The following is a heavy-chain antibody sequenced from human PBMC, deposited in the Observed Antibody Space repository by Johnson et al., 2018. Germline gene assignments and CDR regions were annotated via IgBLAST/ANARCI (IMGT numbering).Heavy chain of an antibody. D-gene: IGHD5-18*01. V-gene: IGHV3-30*18. CDR1: GFTFSKYG. J-gene: IGHJ6*03. CDR3: AKEGGGDSYGYNYHYYTDV. CDR2: ISNDGNNK. Sequence: QVQLVQSGGGVVQPGRSLRLSCAASGFTFSKYGMHWVRQAPGKGLECVAVISNDGNNKYYGDSVKGRFTISSDNSKNTLFLPMNSLRSEDTAVYFCAKEGGGDSYGYNYHYYTDVWGKGTTVTVSS.